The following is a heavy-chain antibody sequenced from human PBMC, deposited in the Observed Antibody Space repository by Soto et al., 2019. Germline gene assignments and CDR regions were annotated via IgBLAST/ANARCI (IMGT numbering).Heavy chain of an antibody. J-gene: IGHJ4*02. V-gene: IGHV1-3*01. Sequence: ASVKVSCKASGYTFTNYAIHWVRQAPGQRLEWMGWIYAGNGHTKYSQKFQGRVTITRDTSASTAYMELSSLRSEDTAFYYCARPRDDYSPHSFDYWGQGSLVTVSS. CDR1: GYTFTNYA. CDR2: IYAGNGHT. CDR3: ARPRDDYSPHSFDY. D-gene: IGHD4-4*01.